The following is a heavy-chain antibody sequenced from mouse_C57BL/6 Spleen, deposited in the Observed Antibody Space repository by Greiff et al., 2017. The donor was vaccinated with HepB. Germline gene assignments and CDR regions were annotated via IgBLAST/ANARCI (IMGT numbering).Heavy chain of an antibody. CDR2: INPNYGTT. D-gene: IGHD2-1*01. V-gene: IGHV1-39*01. J-gene: IGHJ2*01. CDR1: GYSFTDYN. Sequence: EVKLQQSGPELVKPGASVKISCKASGYSFTDYNMNWVKQSTGKSLEWIGAINPNYGTTSYNQKFKGKATLPVDQSSSTAYMQLNSLTSEDSAVYYCASVYYGNFGYFDCWGQGTTRTVSS. CDR3: ASVYYGNFGYFDC.